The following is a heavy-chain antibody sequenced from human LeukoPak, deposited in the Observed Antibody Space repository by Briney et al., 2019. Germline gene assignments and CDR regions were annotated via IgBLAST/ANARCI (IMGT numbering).Heavy chain of an antibody. V-gene: IGHV1-18*01. CDR2: ISAYNGNT. Sequence: EASVKVSCKASGYTFTSYGISWVRQAPGQGLEWMGWISAYNGNTNYAQKLQGRVTMTTDTSTSTAYMELRSLRSDDTAVYYCARDLFYSSSWYLANYFDYWGQGTLVTVSS. CDR3: ARDLFYSSSWYLANYFDY. CDR1: GYTFTSYG. J-gene: IGHJ4*02. D-gene: IGHD6-13*01.